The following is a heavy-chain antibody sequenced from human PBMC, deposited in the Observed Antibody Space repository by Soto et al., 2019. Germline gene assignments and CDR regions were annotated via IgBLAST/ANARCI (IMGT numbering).Heavy chain of an antibody. J-gene: IGHJ3*02. CDR2: ISYDGSNK. CDR3: ARELASPDAFDI. Sequence: GGSLRLSCAASGFTFRSYGMHWVRQAPGKGLEWVAVISYDGSNKYYPDSVKGRFTISRDNSKNTLYLQMNSLRAEDTAVYYCARELASPDAFDIRGQGTMVTVSS. CDR1: GFTFRSYG. V-gene: IGHV3-30*03.